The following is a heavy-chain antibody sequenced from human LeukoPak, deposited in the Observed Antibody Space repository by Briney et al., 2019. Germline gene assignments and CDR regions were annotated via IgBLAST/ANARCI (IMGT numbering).Heavy chain of an antibody. J-gene: IGHJ4*02. CDR2: ISGSGGST. CDR3: AKATEQWLAYYFDY. D-gene: IGHD6-19*01. CDR1: GFTFSSYA. Sequence: SGGSLRLSCAASGFTFSSYAMSWVRQAPGKGLEWVSAISGSGGSTYYADSVKGRFTISRDNSKNTLYLQMNSLRAEDTAVYYCAKATEQWLAYYFDYWGQGTLVTVSS. V-gene: IGHV3-23*01.